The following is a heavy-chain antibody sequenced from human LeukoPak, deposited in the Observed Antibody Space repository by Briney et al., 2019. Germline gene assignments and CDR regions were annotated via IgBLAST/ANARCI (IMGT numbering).Heavy chain of an antibody. CDR1: GFTFSSYG. CDR3: ARDRGYYDSSGYLGYYFDY. Sequence: PGGSLRLSCAASGFTFSSYGMHWVRQAPGKGLEWVAVIRYDGSNKYYADSVKGRFTISRDNSKDTLYLQMNSLRAEDTAVYYCARDRGYYDSSGYLGYYFDYWGQGTLVTVSS. V-gene: IGHV3-33*01. CDR2: IRYDGSNK. D-gene: IGHD3-22*01. J-gene: IGHJ4*02.